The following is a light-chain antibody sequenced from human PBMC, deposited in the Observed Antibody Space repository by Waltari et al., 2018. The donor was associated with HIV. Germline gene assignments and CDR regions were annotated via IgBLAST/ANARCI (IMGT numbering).Light chain of an antibody. CDR1: SSNIGSNY. CDR3: ATWDSSLSAVV. V-gene: IGLV1-51*01. J-gene: IGLJ2*01. Sequence: QSVLTQPPSVSAAPGQKVTISCSGSSSNIGSNYVSWYQHLPGTAPKLLIYDNNKRPSGIPDRFSGSKSGTSATLGITGLQTGDEADYFCATWDSSLSAVVFGGGTKLTAL. CDR2: DNN.